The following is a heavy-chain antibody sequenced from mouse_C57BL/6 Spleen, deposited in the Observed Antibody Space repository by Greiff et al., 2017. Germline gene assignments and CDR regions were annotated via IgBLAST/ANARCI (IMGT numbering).Heavy chain of an antibody. Sequence: QVQLQQPGAELVKPGASVKMSCKASGYTFTSYWITWVKQRPGQGLEWIGDIYPGSGSTNYNEKFKSKATLTVDTSSSTAYMQLSSLTSEDSAVYYCARRDYSRRYWYCDVWGTGTTVTVSS. D-gene: IGHD2-5*01. V-gene: IGHV1-55*01. CDR3: ARRDYSRRYWYCDV. J-gene: IGHJ1*03. CDR1: GYTFTSYW. CDR2: IYPGSGST.